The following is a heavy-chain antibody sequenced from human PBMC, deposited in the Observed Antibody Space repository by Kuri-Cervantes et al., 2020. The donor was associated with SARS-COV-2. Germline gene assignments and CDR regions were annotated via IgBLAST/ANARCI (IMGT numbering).Heavy chain of an antibody. V-gene: IGHV4-4*02. CDR1: GGSISSSNW. J-gene: IGHJ6*03. D-gene: IGHD3-10*01. CDR3: ARGPMVQGVIRNYYYYYYMDV. CDR2: IYHSGST. Sequence: SCAVSGGSISSSNWWSWVRQPPGKGLEWIGEIYHSGSTNYNPSLKSRVTISVDTSKNQFSLKLSSVTAADTAVYYCARGPMVQGVIRNYYYYYYMDVWGKGTTVTVSS.